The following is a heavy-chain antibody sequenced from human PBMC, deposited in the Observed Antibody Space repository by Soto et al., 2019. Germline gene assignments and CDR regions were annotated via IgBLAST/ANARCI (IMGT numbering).Heavy chain of an antibody. J-gene: IGHJ4*02. CDR2: IYPDSGGT. V-gene: IGHV1-2*02. CDR1: GFTFTSSA. Sequence: ASVKVSCKASGFTFTSSAVQWVRQAPGQGLESMGWIYPDSGGTDYAQKFQGRVTMTRDTSISTAYMELSRLRSDDTAVYYCRVTGVSEVDYWGQGTLVTVSS. CDR3: RVTGVSEVDY. D-gene: IGHD2-8*01.